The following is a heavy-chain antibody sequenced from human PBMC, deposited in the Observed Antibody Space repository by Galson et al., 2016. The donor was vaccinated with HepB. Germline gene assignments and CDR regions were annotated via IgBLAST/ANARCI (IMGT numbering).Heavy chain of an antibody. V-gene: IGHV6-1*01. CDR3: ARSPTSAVAVAGCFDY. D-gene: IGHD6-19*01. CDR2: TYYRSKWYN. J-gene: IGHJ4*02. CDR1: GDSVSTNRVA. Sequence: CAISGDSVSTNRVAWDWIRQSPSRGLEWLGRTYYRSKWYNDYAVSVKSRITINPDTSKNQFSLQLKSVTPEDTAVYYCARSPTSAVAVAGCFDYWGQGTLVTVSA.